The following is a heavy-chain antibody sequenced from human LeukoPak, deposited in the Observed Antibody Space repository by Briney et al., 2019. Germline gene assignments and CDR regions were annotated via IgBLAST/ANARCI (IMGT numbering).Heavy chain of an antibody. D-gene: IGHD2-15*01. CDR1: GGSISSFY. CDR2: TYYSGST. J-gene: IGHJ4*02. CDR3: ASTVDQGYDY. Sequence: SETLSLTCTVSGGSISSFYWSWIRLPPGKGLEWIAYTYYSGSTNYNPSLKSRVTISVDTSKNQFSLKLSSVTAADTAVYYCASTVDQGYDYWGQGTLVTVSS. V-gene: IGHV4-59*01.